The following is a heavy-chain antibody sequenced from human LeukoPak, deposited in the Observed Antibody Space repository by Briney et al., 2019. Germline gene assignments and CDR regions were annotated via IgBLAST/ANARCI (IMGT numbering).Heavy chain of an antibody. CDR2: IKQDGSEK. Sequence: GGSLRLSCAASGFTFSRYWMSWVRQAPGKGLEGGANIKQDGSEKYYVDSVKGRFTISRDNAKNSLYLQMKTLRAEDTAGFYCARGGGTWKRFDPWGQGTLVTVSS. J-gene: IGHJ5*02. V-gene: IGHV3-7*01. CDR1: GFTFSRYW. D-gene: IGHD2-15*01. CDR3: ARGGGTWKRFDP.